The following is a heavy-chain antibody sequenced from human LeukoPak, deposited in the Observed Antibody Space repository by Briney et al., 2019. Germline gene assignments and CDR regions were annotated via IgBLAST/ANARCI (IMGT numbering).Heavy chain of an antibody. CDR3: ARRSGITMIVVLISDAFDI. J-gene: IGHJ3*02. V-gene: IGHV4-38-2*01. D-gene: IGHD3-22*01. CDR1: GFTFSSYA. Sequence: GSLRLSCAASGFTFSSYAMSWVRQPPGKGLEWIGSIYHSGSTYYNPSLKSRVTISVDTSKNQFSLKLSSVTAADTAVYYCARRSGITMIVVLISDAFDIWGQGTMVTVSS. CDR2: IYHSGST.